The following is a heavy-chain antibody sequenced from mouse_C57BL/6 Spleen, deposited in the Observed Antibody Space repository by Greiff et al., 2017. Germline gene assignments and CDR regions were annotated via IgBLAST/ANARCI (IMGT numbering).Heavy chain of an antibody. D-gene: IGHD1-1*01. CDR3: TRTPYGSSYGPY. CDR2: IDPETGGT. J-gene: IGHJ2*01. V-gene: IGHV1-15*01. CDR1: GYTFTDYE. Sequence: QVQLKQSGAELVRPGASVTLSCKASGYTFTDYEMHWVKQTPVHGLEWIGAIDPETGGTAYNQKFKGKAILTADKSSSTAYMELRSLTSEDSAVYYCTRTPYGSSYGPYWGQGTTLTVSS.